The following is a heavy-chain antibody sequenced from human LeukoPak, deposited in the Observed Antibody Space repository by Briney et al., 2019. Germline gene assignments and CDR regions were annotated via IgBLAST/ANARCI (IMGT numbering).Heavy chain of an antibody. D-gene: IGHD2-2*01. CDR2: ISAYNGNT. CDR3: ARVPGAGYCSSTSCSTPYGMDV. V-gene: IGHV1-18*01. Sequence: ASVKVSCKASGYTFTSYGISWVRQAPGQGLEWMGWISAYNGNTNYAQKLQGRVTMTTDTSTSTAYMELRSLRSDDTAVYYCARVPGAGYCSSTSCSTPYGMDVWGQGTTVTVSS. CDR1: GYTFTSYG. J-gene: IGHJ6*02.